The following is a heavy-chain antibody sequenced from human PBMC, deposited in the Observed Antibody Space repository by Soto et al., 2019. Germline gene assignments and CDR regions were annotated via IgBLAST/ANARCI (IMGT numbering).Heavy chain of an antibody. Sequence: EVQLLESGGGLVQPGGSLRLSCAASGFTFSRYPMSWVRQVPGKGLEWFSAISSAGDNTYYADSVKGRFTISRDNSKNTLYLQVSSLRAEDTAIYYCAKGSEGSSWGQGTLVTVSS. CDR1: GFTFSRYP. D-gene: IGHD6-13*01. V-gene: IGHV3-23*01. J-gene: IGHJ4*02. CDR3: AKGSEGSS. CDR2: ISSAGDNT.